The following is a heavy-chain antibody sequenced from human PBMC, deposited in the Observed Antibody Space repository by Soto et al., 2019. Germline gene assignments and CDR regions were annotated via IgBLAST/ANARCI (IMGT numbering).Heavy chain of an antibody. CDR2: ISSSSSYI. V-gene: IGHV3-21*01. CDR3: ARGSGDGYNFAY. CDR1: GFPFSSYS. D-gene: IGHD5-12*01. Sequence: GSLRLSCAASGFPFSSYSMNWVRQAPGKGLEWVSSISSSSSYIYYADSVKGRFTISRDNAKNSLYLQMNSLRAEDTAVYYCARGSGDGYNFAYWGQGTLVTVSS. J-gene: IGHJ4*02.